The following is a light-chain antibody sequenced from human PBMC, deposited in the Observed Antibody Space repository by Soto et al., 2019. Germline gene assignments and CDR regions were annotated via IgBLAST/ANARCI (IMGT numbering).Light chain of an antibody. V-gene: IGKV3-20*01. J-gene: IGKJ5*01. CDR1: QSVTSNY. Sequence: EIVLTQSPGTLSLSPGERATLSCRSSQSVTSNYLAWYQQKPGQAPRRLGYGASSRATGISDRFSGSGSGTEFTLTISRLEPEDFEVYYCQHYVSPPITFGQGTRLEIK. CDR2: GAS. CDR3: QHYVSPPIT.